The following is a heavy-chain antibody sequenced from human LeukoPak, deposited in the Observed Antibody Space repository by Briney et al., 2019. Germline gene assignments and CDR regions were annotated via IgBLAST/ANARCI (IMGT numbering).Heavy chain of an antibody. Sequence: ASVKVSCMASGYTFTNYGISWVRQAPGQGLEWMGNINPYNGNTNYAQNLQGRVTMTTDTSTNTAYMELRSLRSDDTAVYYCARDQHDHVWGSYRPYFDYWGQGTLVTVSS. V-gene: IGHV1-18*01. CDR2: INPYNGNT. D-gene: IGHD3-16*02. J-gene: IGHJ4*02. CDR3: ARDQHDHVWGSYRPYFDY. CDR1: GYTFTNYG.